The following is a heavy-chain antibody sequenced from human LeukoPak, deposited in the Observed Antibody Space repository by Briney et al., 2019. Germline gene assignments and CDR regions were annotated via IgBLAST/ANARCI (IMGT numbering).Heavy chain of an antibody. V-gene: IGHV4-59*01. Sequence: SETLSLTCTVSGGSISSYYWSWIQQPPGKGLEWIGYIYYSGSTNYNPSLKSRVTISLDTSKNQFSLKLSSVTAADTAVYYCARDGRVGGRGSGIDYWGQGTLVTVSS. J-gene: IGHJ4*02. CDR3: ARDGRVGGRGSGIDY. D-gene: IGHD3-10*01. CDR2: IYYSGST. CDR1: GGSISSYY.